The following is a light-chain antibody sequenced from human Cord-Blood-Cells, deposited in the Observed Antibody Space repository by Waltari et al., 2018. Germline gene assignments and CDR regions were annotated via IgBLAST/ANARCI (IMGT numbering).Light chain of an antibody. CDR1: QSVLYSSNNKNY. Sequence: DLLMTPSPDSLAVSLGERATTNCKSSQSVLYSSNNKNYLAWYQQKPGQPPKRLIYWASTRESGVPDRFSGSGSGTDFTLTISSLQAEDVAVYDCQQYYRTPYTFGHGTKLEIK. CDR3: QQYYRTPYT. J-gene: IGKJ2*01. V-gene: IGKV4-1*01. CDR2: WAS.